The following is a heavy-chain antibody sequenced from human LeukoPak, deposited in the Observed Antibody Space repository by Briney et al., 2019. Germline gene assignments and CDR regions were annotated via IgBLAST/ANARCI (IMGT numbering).Heavy chain of an antibody. J-gene: IGHJ3*02. D-gene: IGHD3-22*01. V-gene: IGHV4-30-2*01. CDR1: GGSISSGGYY. CDR3: AREDYYESSDPPI. CDR2: IYHSGST. Sequence: SQTPSLTCTVSGGSISSGGYYWSWIRQPPGKGLEWIGYIYHSGSTYYNPSLKSRVTISVDRSKNQFSLKLSSVTAADTAVYYCAREDYYESSDPPIWGQGTMVTVSS.